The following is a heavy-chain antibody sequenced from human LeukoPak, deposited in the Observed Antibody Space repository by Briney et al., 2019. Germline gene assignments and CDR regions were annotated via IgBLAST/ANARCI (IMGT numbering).Heavy chain of an antibody. Sequence: GGSLRLSCAASGFTFSSYEMNWVRQAPGKGLEWVPYISSSGAIIYSADSVKGRFTISRDNAKNSLYLQMNSLRAEDTAVYYCARLPGYSSSWYDWYFDLWGRGTLVTVSS. D-gene: IGHD6-13*01. J-gene: IGHJ2*01. CDR3: ARLPGYSSSWYDWYFDL. CDR2: ISSSGAII. CDR1: GFTFSSYE. V-gene: IGHV3-48*03.